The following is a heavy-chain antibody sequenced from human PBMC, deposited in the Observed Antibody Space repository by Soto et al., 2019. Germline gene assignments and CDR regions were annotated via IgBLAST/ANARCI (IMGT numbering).Heavy chain of an antibody. Sequence: SETLPLTCSVSGNSIGSFFRSWIRQTPGKGLEWVGFIYDSGDTNYNPSLKSRVSISLDTSKSQFSLKLRSVIAADTAMYYCVSSRSAIYGDAFDIWGRGTMVTVSS. CDR3: VSSRSAIYGDAFDI. V-gene: IGHV4-59*01. CDR1: GNSIGSFF. D-gene: IGHD2-2*01. J-gene: IGHJ3*02. CDR2: IYDSGDT.